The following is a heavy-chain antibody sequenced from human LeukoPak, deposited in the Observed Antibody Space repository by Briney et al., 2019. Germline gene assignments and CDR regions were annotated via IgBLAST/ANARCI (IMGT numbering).Heavy chain of an antibody. D-gene: IGHD7-27*01. CDR1: GGSVSSSSYY. V-gene: IGHV4-39*01. CDR3: ASLGTLRS. Sequence: SQTLSLTCTVSGGSVSSSSYYWGWIRQPRGKGLEWIGSISYSGTNYNNPSLKSRVSISLDTSKNQFSVKLTSVTAADTAMYYCASLGTLRSWGQGTLVTVSS. J-gene: IGHJ5*02. CDR2: ISYSGTN.